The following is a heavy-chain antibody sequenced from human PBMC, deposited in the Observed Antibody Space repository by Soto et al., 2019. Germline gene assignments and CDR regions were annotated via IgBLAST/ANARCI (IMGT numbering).Heavy chain of an antibody. CDR3: AKPDYGSGSYYNPSFDY. V-gene: IGHV3-23*01. CDR2: ISGSGGAT. J-gene: IGHJ4*02. D-gene: IGHD3-10*01. CDR1: GFTFSSYA. Sequence: GSLRLSCAASGFTFSSYALSWVRQAAGNGLEWVSVISGSGGATYYADSMKGRFTISRDNSKNTLYLQMNSLRAEDTAVYYCAKPDYGSGSYYNPSFDYWGQGTLVTVSS.